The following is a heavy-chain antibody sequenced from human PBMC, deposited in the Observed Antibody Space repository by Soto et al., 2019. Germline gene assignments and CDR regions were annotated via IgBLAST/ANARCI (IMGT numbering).Heavy chain of an antibody. D-gene: IGHD1-7*01. J-gene: IGHJ6*02. CDR1: GGTFSSYA. V-gene: IGHV1-69*12. CDR3: ASHGITGTWVYYYGMDV. Sequence: QVQLVQSGAEVKKPGSSVKVSCKASGGTFSSYAISWVRQAPGQGLEWMGGIIPNFGTANYAQKFQGRVTITADESTSTAYMELSSLRSEDTAVYYCASHGITGTWVYYYGMDVWGQGTTVTVSS. CDR2: IIPNFGTA.